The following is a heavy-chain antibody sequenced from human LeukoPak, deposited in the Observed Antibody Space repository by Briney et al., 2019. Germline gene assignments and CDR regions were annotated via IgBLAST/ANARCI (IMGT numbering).Heavy chain of an antibody. Sequence: SETLSLTCTVSGGSISSSSYYWGWIRQPPGKGLEWIGSIYYSGSTYYNPSLKSRVTISVDTSKNQFSLKLSSVTAADTAVYYCARAITMIVVVTIDAFDIWGQGTMVTVSS. V-gene: IGHV4-39*07. CDR3: ARAITMIVVVTIDAFDI. CDR1: GGSISSSSYY. CDR2: IYYSGST. J-gene: IGHJ3*02. D-gene: IGHD3-22*01.